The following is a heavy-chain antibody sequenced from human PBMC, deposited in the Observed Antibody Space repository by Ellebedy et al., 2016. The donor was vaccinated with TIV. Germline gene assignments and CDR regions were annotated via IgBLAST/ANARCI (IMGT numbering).Heavy chain of an antibody. D-gene: IGHD2-2*01. CDR3: ATDCSSTGCYVA. J-gene: IGHJ5*02. V-gene: IGHV3-30*04. Sequence: GESLKISCAASGFTFSDYSMHWVRQAPGKGLEWVAVISYDGRNKYYAYSVKGRFTISRDNAKNSLYLQMNSMRVEYTAVYYCATDCSSTGCYVAWGQGTLVTVSS. CDR2: ISYDGRNK. CDR1: GFTFSDYS.